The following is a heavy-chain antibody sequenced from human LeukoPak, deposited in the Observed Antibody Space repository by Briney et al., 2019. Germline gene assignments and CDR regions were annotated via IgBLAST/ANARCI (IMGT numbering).Heavy chain of an antibody. CDR1: GGSISSYY. J-gene: IGHJ3*02. CDR3: ARVSPAVGAFDI. Sequence: SETLSLTCTVSGGSISSYYWSWIRQPPGKGLEWIGYFYCSGSSNSNPSLKSRVTISGDTSKNQFSLKLSSVTAADTALYYCARVSPAVGAFDIWGRGTMVTVSS. D-gene: IGHD6-13*01. V-gene: IGHV4-59*01. CDR2: FYCSGSS.